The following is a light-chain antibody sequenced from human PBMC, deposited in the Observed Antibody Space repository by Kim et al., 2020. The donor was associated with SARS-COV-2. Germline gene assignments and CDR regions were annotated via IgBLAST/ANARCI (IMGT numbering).Light chain of an antibody. CDR3: QQCDSAPWT. V-gene: IGKV1-27*01. CDR2: AAS. CDR1: QDISNY. J-gene: IGKJ1*01. Sequence: GDRVTITCRASQDISNYLAWFQLKPGKAPKLLIYAASALQPGVPSRFSGSGSGTDFTLTVTSLQHEDVATYYCQQCDSAPWTFGQGSKV.